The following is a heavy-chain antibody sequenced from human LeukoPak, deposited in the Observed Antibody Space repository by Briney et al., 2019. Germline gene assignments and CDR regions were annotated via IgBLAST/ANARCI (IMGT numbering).Heavy chain of an antibody. D-gene: IGHD5-18*01. J-gene: IGHJ4*02. V-gene: IGHV4-39*07. Sequence: SETLSLTCTVSGGSISSSSYYWGWIRQPPGTGLEWIGSISYTGSTYYNSSLRSRVTMSVDTSKNQFSLKLSSVTAADTAVYYCARDPDGYSYGFDCWGQGTLVTVSS. CDR2: ISYTGST. CDR1: GGSISSSSYY. CDR3: ARDPDGYSYGFDC.